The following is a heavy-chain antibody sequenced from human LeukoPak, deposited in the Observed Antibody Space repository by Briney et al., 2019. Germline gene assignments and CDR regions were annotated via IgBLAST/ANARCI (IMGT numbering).Heavy chain of an antibody. CDR3: ARYDVWGTYRAFDY. CDR1: GGSISSYY. J-gene: IGHJ4*02. Sequence: SETLSLTCTVSGGSISSYYWSWIRQPAGKGLEWIGRIYTSGSTNYNPSLKSRVTITVNTSKNQFPLKLSSGTAADTAVYYCARYDVWGTYRAFDYWGQGTLVTVSS. CDR2: IYTSGST. V-gene: IGHV4-4*07. D-gene: IGHD3-16*02.